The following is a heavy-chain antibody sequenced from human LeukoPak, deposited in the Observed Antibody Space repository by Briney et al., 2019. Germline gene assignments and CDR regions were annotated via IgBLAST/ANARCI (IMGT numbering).Heavy chain of an antibody. CDR3: ARGSYSVDY. J-gene: IGHJ4*02. CDR1: GGSISSYY. D-gene: IGHD1-26*01. Sequence: KASDTLSLTCTVSGGSISSYYWSWIRQPPGKGLEWIGYIYYSGSTNYNPSLKSRVTISVDRSKNQFSLKLSSVTAADTAVYYCARGSYSVDYWGQGTLVTVSS. CDR2: IYYSGST. V-gene: IGHV4-59*07.